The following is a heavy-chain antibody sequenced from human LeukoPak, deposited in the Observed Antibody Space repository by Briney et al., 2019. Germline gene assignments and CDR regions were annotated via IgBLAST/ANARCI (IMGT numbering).Heavy chain of an antibody. CDR1: GFTFSSYE. CDR2: ISSSGSTR. Sequence: GGSLRLSCAASGFTFSSYEMNWVRQAPGKGLEWVSYISSSGSTRYYADSVKGRFTISRDNTKNSLYLQMNSLRAEDTAVYYCARVQATVTMFYIDYWGQGTLVTVSS. CDR3: ARVQATVTMFYIDY. J-gene: IGHJ4*02. D-gene: IGHD4-17*01. V-gene: IGHV3-48*03.